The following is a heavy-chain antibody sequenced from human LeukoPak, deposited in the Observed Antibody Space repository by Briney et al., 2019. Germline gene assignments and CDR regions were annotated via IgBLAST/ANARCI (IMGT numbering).Heavy chain of an antibody. J-gene: IGHJ5*02. D-gene: IGHD1/OR15-1a*01. CDR1: GGSISSGNW. CDR2: IYHSGIT. CDR3: VGTIRTSRFDP. Sequence: PSETLSLTCAVSGGSISSGNWWSWVRQPPGKGLEWIGEIYHSGITKYNPSLKSRVTLSVDKSRNQFSLKVNSVTAADTAVYYCVGTIRTSRFDPWGQGTLVTVSS. V-gene: IGHV4-4*02.